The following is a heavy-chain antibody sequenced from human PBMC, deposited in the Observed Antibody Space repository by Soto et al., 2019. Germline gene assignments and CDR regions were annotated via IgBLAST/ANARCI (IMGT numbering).Heavy chain of an antibody. V-gene: IGHV6-1*01. D-gene: IGHD1-26*01. J-gene: IGHJ6*02. CDR3: ARDRIGGGSYYYYYYGMDV. Sequence: SQTLSLTCAISGDSVSSNSAAWNWIRQSPSRGLEWLGRTYYRSKWYNDYAVSVKSRITINPDTSKNQFSLQLNSVTPEDTAVYYCARDRIGGGSYYYYYYGMDVWGQGTTVTVSS. CDR1: GDSVSSNSAA. CDR2: TYYRSKWYN.